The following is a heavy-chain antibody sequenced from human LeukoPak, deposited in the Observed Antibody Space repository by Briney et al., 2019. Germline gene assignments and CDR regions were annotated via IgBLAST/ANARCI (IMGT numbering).Heavy chain of an antibody. CDR2: INPNTGAT. V-gene: IGHV1-2*02. Sequence: ASVTVSCKASGYTFTGYYMHWVRQAPGQGLEWMGWINPNTGATNYAQKFQGRVTMTRDTSISTAYMELSRLRSDDTAVYYCARDRDSYGLVDYWGQGTLVTVSS. D-gene: IGHD5-18*01. CDR3: ARDRDSYGLVDY. CDR1: GYTFTGYY. J-gene: IGHJ4*02.